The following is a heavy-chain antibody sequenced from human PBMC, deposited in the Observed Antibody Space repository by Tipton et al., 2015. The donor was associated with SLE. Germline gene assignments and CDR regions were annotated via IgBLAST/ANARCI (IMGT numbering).Heavy chain of an antibody. D-gene: IGHD5-12*01. Sequence: TLSLTCTVSGGSISSDDYYWTWFRQHPGKGLEWIGYTSKSGSTYCTPSLKSRVTISVDTSKNQFSLKLTSVTAADTAVYYCARGGVGGYDYFDFWGQGTLVTVSS. CDR3: ARGGVGGYDYFDF. CDR2: TSKSGST. CDR1: GGSISSDDYY. J-gene: IGHJ4*02. V-gene: IGHV4-31*03.